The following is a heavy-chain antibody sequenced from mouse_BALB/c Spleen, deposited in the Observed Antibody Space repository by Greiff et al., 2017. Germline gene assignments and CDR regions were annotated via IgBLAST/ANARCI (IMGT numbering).Heavy chain of an antibody. CDR2: ISYDGSN. J-gene: IGHJ4*01. V-gene: IGHV3-6*02. CDR3: ARGWDYDDGDY. Sequence: EVQLQQSGPGLVKPSQSLSLTCSVTGYSITSGYYWNWIRQFPGNKLEWMGYISYDGSNNYNPSLKNRISITRDTSKNQFFLKLNSVTTEDTATYYCARGWDYDDGDYWGQGTSVTVSS. D-gene: IGHD2-4*01. CDR1: GYSITSGYY.